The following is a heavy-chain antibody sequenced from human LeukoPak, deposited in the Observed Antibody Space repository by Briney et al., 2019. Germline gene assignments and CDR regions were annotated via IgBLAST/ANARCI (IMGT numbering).Heavy chain of an antibody. Sequence: GGSLRLSCVVTGLTVSNNYMSWVRQAPGKGLEWVSVIYSGGATNYADSVKGRFLVYGDNSKNTLYLQMNSLRAEDTAVYYCASKLTMGYWGQGTLVTVSS. V-gene: IGHV3-66*01. D-gene: IGHD4/OR15-4a*01. J-gene: IGHJ4*02. CDR1: GLTVSNNY. CDR3: ASKLTMGY. CDR2: IYSGGAT.